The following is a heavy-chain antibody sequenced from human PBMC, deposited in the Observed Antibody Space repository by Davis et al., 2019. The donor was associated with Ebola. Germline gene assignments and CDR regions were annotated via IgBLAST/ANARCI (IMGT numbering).Heavy chain of an antibody. CDR2: IIPILGIA. V-gene: IGHV1-69*04. CDR3: ARDRIVGADGTYYFDY. D-gene: IGHD1-26*01. J-gene: IGHJ4*02. Sequence: SVKVSCKASGYTFTSYAMHWVRQAPGQGLEWMGRIIPILGIANYAQKFQGRVTITADKSTSTAYMELSSLRSEDTAVYYCARDRIVGADGTYYFDYWGQGTLVTVSS. CDR1: GYTFTSYA.